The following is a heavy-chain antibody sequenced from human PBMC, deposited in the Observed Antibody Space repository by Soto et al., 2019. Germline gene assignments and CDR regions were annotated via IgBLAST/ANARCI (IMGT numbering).Heavy chain of an antibody. J-gene: IGHJ6*02. Sequence: QVQLQQWGAGLLKPSETLSLTCAVYGGSFSGYYWSLLRQPPGKGPEWIGEINHSGNTKYTPSLESRVTISVDTSKNQFSLKLNSVSAADTAVYYCARTGGMDVWSQGATVTVSS. CDR1: GGSFSGYY. V-gene: IGHV4-34*01. CDR2: INHSGNT. CDR3: ARTGGMDV.